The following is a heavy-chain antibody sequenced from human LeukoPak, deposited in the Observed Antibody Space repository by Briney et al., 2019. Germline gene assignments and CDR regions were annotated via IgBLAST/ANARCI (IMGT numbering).Heavy chain of an antibody. CDR3: AKDICDSTSCYVWFDP. V-gene: IGHV3-33*03. J-gene: IGHJ5*02. CDR2: IWNDASNK. Sequence: GGSLRLSCAASGFTFSSYAMHWVRQAPGKGLEWVAVIWNDASNKYYTDSVKGRFTISRDNSKNMLYLQMNSLRAEDTAVYYCAKDICDSTSCYVWFDPWGQGTLVTVSS. D-gene: IGHD2-2*01. CDR1: GFTFSSYA.